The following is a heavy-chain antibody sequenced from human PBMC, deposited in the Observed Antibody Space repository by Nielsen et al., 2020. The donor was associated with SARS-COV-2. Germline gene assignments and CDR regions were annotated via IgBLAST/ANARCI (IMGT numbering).Heavy chain of an antibody. D-gene: IGHD3-10*01. Sequence: ASVNVSCKASGYTFTSYGISWVRQAPGQGLEWMGWISAYNGNTNYAQKLQGRVTMTTDTSTSTAYMELRSLRSDDTAVYYCARAAMVRGVIRENDYWGQGTLVTVSS. CDR1: GYTFTSYG. J-gene: IGHJ4*02. CDR3: ARAAMVRGVIRENDY. V-gene: IGHV1-18*01. CDR2: ISAYNGNT.